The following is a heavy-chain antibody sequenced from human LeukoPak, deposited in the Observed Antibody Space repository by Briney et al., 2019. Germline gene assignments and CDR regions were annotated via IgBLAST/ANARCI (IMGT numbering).Heavy chain of an antibody. V-gene: IGHV1-8*01. J-gene: IGHJ4*02. Sequence: GASVKVSCKAYGYTFTSYDITWVRQATGQGLEWMGWMHPNSGNTGYAQKFQGRVTMTSNTSIRTAYMELRSLRSEDTAVYYIATYNWNDGAGNFDFWGQGTMVTVSS. CDR1: GYTFTSYD. D-gene: IGHD1-1*01. CDR2: MHPNSGNT. CDR3: ATYNWNDGAGNFDF.